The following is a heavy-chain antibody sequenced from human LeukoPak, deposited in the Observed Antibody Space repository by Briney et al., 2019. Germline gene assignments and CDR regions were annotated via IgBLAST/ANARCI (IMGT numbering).Heavy chain of an antibody. CDR1: GYSISSGYY. J-gene: IGHJ4*02. CDR3: ARDRPANY. V-gene: IGHV4-38-2*02. CDR2: IYHGGST. Sequence: SETLSLTCAVSGYSISSGYYWGWIRQPPGKGQEWIANIYHGGSTYYNPSLKSRVTISIDTSKNQVSLKLTSVTAADTAVYYCARDRPANYWGQGTLVTVSS. D-gene: IGHD2-2*01.